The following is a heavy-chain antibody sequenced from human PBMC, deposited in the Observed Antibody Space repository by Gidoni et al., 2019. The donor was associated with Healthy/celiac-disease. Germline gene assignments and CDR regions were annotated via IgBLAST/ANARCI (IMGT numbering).Heavy chain of an antibody. V-gene: IGHV1-69*01. CDR1: GGTFSSYA. CDR3: ALPTAMVEITYYYYGMDV. D-gene: IGHD5-18*01. CDR2: IIPIFCTA. J-gene: IGHJ6*02. Sequence: QVQLVQSGAEVKKPGSSVKVSCKASGGTFSSYAISWVRQAPGQGLEWMGGIIPIFCTANYAQKFQGRVTMTADESTSTAYMELSSLRSEDTAVYYCALPTAMVEITYYYYGMDVGGQGTTVTVSS.